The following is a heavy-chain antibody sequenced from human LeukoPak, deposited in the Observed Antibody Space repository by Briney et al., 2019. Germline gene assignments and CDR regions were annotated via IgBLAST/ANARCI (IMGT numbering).Heavy chain of an antibody. D-gene: IGHD3-22*01. CDR3: ARASHYYDSSGYWTAGAFDI. CDR1: GGSISSYY. Sequence: SETLSLTCTVSGGSISSYYWSWIRQPPGKGLEWIGEINHSGSTNYNPSLKSRVTTSVDTSKNQFSLKLSSVTAANTAVYYCARASHYYDSSGYWTAGAFDIWGQGTMVTVSS. V-gene: IGHV4-34*01. CDR2: INHSGST. J-gene: IGHJ3*02.